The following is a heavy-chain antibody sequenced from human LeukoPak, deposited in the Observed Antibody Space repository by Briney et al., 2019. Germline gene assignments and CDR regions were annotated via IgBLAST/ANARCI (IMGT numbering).Heavy chain of an antibody. CDR2: INQDGSEK. V-gene: IGHV3-7*02. J-gene: IGHJ4*02. Sequence: GGSLRLSCAASGFTFSIYWMSWVRQAPGKGLEWVANINQDGSEKYYVDSVKGRFTISRDNAKNSLYLQMNSLRAEDTAVYYCARVDWYKFDYWGQGTLVTASS. D-gene: IGHD3-9*01. CDR1: GFTFSIYW. CDR3: ARVDWYKFDY.